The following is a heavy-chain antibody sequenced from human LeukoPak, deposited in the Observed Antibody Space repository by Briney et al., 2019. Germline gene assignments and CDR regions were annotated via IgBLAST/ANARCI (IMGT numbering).Heavy chain of an antibody. CDR2: IIPILGIA. D-gene: IGHD5-12*01. CDR3: ASGRSGYAFDY. J-gene: IGHJ4*02. CDR1: GGTFSSYA. V-gene: IGHV1-69*04. Sequence: GASVKVSCKASGGTFSSYAISWVRQAPGQGLEWMGRIIPILGIANYAQKFQGRVTITADKSTSTAYMELSSLRSEDTAVYYCASGRSGYAFDYWGQGTLVTVSS.